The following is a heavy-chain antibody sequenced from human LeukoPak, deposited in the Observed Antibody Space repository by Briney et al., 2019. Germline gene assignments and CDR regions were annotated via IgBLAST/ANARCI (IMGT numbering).Heavy chain of an antibody. CDR2: LYYSGST. D-gene: IGHD6-19*01. CDR3: ARADSSGGYYYYYYMDV. CDR1: GGSISSYY. V-gene: IGHV4-59*01. Sequence: SETLSLTCTVSGGSISSYYWSWIRQPPGKGLEWIGYLYYSGSTNYNPSLKSRVTISVDTSKNQFSLKLSSVTAADTAVYYCARADSSGGYYYYYYMDVWGKGTTVTISS. J-gene: IGHJ6*03.